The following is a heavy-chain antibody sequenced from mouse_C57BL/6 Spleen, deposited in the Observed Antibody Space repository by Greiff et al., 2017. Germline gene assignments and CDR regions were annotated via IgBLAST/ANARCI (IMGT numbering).Heavy chain of an antibody. CDR1: GYTFTDYE. CDR3: TPLRGYFDV. V-gene: IGHV1-15*01. J-gene: IGHJ1*03. CDR2: IDPETGGT. Sequence: QVHVKQSGAELVRPGASVTLSCKASGYTFTDYEMHWVKQTPVHGLEWIGAIDPETGGTAYNQKFKGKAILTADKSSSTAYMELRSLTSEDSAVYYCTPLRGYFDVWGTGTTVTVSS.